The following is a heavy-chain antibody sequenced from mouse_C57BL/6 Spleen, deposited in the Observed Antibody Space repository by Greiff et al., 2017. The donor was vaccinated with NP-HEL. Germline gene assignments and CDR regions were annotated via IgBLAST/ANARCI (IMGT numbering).Heavy chain of an antibody. Sequence: VQLKQSGPELVKPGASVKISCKASGYSFTDYNMNWVKQSNGKSLEWIGVINPNYGTTSYNQKFKGKATLTVDQSSSTAYMQLNSLTSEDSAVYYCARSTGSSYVDYFDYWGQGTTLTVSS. J-gene: IGHJ2*01. CDR2: INPNYGTT. CDR1: GYSFTDYN. D-gene: IGHD1-1*01. CDR3: ARSTGSSYVDYFDY. V-gene: IGHV1-39*01.